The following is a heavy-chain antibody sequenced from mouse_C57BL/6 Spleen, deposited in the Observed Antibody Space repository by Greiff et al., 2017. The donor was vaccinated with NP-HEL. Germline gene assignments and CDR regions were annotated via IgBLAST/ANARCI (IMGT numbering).Heavy chain of an antibody. CDR2: INPNNGGT. CDR3: ARSDYGNYWYFDV. Sequence: EVQLQQSGPELVKPGASVKISCKASGYTFTDYYMNWVKQSHGKSLEWIGDINPNNGGTSYNQKFKGKATLTVDKSSSTAYMELRSLTSEDSAVYYCARSDYGNYWYFDVWGTGTTVTVSS. CDR1: GYTFTDYY. D-gene: IGHD2-1*01. V-gene: IGHV1-26*01. J-gene: IGHJ1*03.